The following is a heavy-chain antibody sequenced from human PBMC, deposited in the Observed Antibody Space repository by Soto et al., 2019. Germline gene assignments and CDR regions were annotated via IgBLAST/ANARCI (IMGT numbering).Heavy chain of an antibody. J-gene: IGHJ4*02. CDR2: IYHSRST. CDR1: GGSISSGGYS. Sequence: QLQLQESGSGLVKPSQTLSLTCAVSGGSISSGGYSWSWIRQPPGKGLECIGYIYHSRSTYYNPARKMRVTLSVDRSQHQFSLKLSSVTAAATAVYYCARGPPLGYWGPGTLVTVSS. V-gene: IGHV4-30-2*01. CDR3: ARGPPLGY.